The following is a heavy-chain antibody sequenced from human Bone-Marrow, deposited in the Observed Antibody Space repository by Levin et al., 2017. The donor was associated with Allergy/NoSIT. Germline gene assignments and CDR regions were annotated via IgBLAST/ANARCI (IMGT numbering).Heavy chain of an antibody. Sequence: KISCKASGDTFNTYVYSWVRQAPGHGLEWMGGIIPILGTTYYAQKFQGRVTITAEESTSPAYMELSSLRSEDTAVYYCARGVYYYYYMDVWGKGTTVAVSS. CDR1: GDTFNTYV. J-gene: IGHJ6*03. CDR3: ARGVYYYYYMDV. V-gene: IGHV1-69*01. CDR2: IIPILGTT.